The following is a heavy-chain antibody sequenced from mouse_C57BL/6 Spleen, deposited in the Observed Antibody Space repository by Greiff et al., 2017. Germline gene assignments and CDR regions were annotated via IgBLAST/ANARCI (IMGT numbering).Heavy chain of an antibody. Sequence: QVQLQQPGAELVKPGASVKLSCKASGYTFTSYWMQWVKQRPGQGLEWIGEIDPSASYTNYNQKFKGKATLTVDTSSSTAYMQLSSLTSEDSAVDYCASGSPMDYWGQGTSVTVSS. V-gene: IGHV1-50*01. CDR1: GYTFTSYW. D-gene: IGHD1-1*01. J-gene: IGHJ4*01. CDR2: IDPSASYT. CDR3: ASGSPMDY.